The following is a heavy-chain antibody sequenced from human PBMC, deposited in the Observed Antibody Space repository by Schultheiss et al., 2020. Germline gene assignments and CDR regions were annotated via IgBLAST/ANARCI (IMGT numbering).Heavy chain of an antibody. V-gene: IGHV1-8*01. Sequence: ASVKVSCKASGSTFTSYDINWVRQATGQGLEWMGWMNPNSGNTGYAQKFQGRVTMTRNTSISTAYMELSSLRSEDTAVYYCARALRVVVPAADFDPWGQGTLVTFSS. D-gene: IGHD2-2*01. CDR1: GSTFTSYD. CDR3: ARALRVVVPAADFDP. J-gene: IGHJ5*02. CDR2: MNPNSGNT.